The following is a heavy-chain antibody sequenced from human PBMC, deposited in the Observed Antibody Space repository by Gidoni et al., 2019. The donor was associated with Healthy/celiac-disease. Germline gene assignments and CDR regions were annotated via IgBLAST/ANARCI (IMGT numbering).Heavy chain of an antibody. CDR3: AKASGDYGSGSYTN. D-gene: IGHD3-10*01. J-gene: IGHJ4*02. CDR1: GFTFSSSA. V-gene: IGHV3-23*01. Sequence: EVQLLESGGGLVQPGGSLRLSCAASGFTFSSSAMSWVRQAPGKGLEWVSAISGSGGSTYYADSVKGRFTISRDNSKNTLYLQMNSLRAEDTAVYYCAKASGDYGSGSYTNWGQGTLVTVSS. CDR2: ISGSGGST.